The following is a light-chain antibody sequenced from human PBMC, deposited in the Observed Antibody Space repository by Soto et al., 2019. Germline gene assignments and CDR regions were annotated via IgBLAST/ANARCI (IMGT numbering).Light chain of an antibody. V-gene: IGKV3-20*01. Sequence: EIVLTQSPGTLSLSPGERATLSCRASQSVSSNYLAWYQQKPGQTPRLLIYGAYSRATGIPYRFSGSGSGTDFTLTISRLEPEDFAVYYCQQYGSSPYTFGQGTKLEIK. CDR2: GAY. J-gene: IGKJ2*01. CDR3: QQYGSSPYT. CDR1: QSVSSNY.